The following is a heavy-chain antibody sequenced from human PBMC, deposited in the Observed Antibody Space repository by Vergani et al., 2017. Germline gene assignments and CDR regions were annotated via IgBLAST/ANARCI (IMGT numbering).Heavy chain of an antibody. CDR1: GGSISSSSYY. D-gene: IGHD5-18*01. V-gene: IGHV4-39*01. CDR2: IYYSGST. J-gene: IGHJ2*01. Sequence: QLQLQESGPGLVKPSETLSLTCTVSGGSISSSSYYWGWIRQPPGKGLEWIGSIYYSGSTYYNPSLKGRVTISVDTSKNQFSLKLSSVTAADTAVYYCASRGYSYGISDWYFDLWGRGTLVTVSS. CDR3: ASRGYSYGISDWYFDL.